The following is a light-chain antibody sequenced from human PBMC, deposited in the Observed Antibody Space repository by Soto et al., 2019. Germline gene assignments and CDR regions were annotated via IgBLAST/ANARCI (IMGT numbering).Light chain of an antibody. CDR3: QQYKTYWS. CDR2: KAS. J-gene: IGKJ1*01. V-gene: IGKV1-5*03. Sequence: DIQMTQSPSTLSASVGDRITITCRASQSISSWLAWYQQKPGKAPKVLIYKASNLESGVPSRFSGSGSRTEFTLTISSLQPDDFATYYCQQYKTYWSFGQGTKVEIK. CDR1: QSISSW.